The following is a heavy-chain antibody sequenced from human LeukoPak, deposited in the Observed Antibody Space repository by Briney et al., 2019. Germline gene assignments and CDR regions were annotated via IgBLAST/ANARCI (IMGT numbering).Heavy chain of an antibody. Sequence: GASVKVSCKASGYTFTSYGISWVRQAPGQGLEWMGGIIPIFGTANYAQKFQGRVTITADESTSTAYMELSSLRSEDTAVYYCARGRANSGYVRFTSPFDYWGQGTLVTVSS. J-gene: IGHJ4*02. CDR3: ARGRANSGYVRFTSPFDY. D-gene: IGHD5-12*01. V-gene: IGHV1-69*13. CDR1: GYTFTSYG. CDR2: IIPIFGTA.